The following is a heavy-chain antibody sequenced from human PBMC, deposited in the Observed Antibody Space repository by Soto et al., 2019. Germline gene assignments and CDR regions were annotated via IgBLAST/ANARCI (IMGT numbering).Heavy chain of an antibody. CDR1: GLTFRNDW. D-gene: IGHD4-17*01. J-gene: IGHJ4*02. V-gene: IGHV3-7*03. CDR3: EVYGYGVSAAAY. Sequence: GGSLRLSCAGSGLTFRNDWLSWVRQAPGKGLEWVANINQDGSERYYVDSVRGRFTISRDNVENSLYLQLNSLRPEDTAVYYSEVYGYGVSAAAYWGQGTLVTVSS. CDR2: INQDGSER.